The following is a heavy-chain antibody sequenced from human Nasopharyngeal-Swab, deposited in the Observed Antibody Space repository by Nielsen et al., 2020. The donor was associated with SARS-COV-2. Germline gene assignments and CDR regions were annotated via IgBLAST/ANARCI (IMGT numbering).Heavy chain of an antibody. V-gene: IGHV4-59*01. CDR1: GGSFSGYY. D-gene: IGHD5-24*01. CDR2: IYYSGST. J-gene: IGHJ3*02. CDR3: ARDHGSRDAFDI. Sequence: SELLSLTCAVHGGSFSGYYWSGIRQPPGKGLEWIGYIYYSGSTNYNPSLKSRVTISVDTSTNQFSLKLSSMTAADTAVYYCARDHGSRDAFDIWGQGTMVTVSS.